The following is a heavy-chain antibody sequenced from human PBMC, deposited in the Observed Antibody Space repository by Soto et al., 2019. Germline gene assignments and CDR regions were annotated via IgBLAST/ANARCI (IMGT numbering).Heavy chain of an antibody. D-gene: IGHD3-10*01. V-gene: IGHV3-15*01. CDR2: IKSKTDGGTT. CDR3: HVWFGESYYYYYYMDV. Sequence: PGGSLRLSCAASGFTFSNAWMSWVRQAPGKGLEWVGRIKSKTDGGTTDYAAPVKGRFTISRDDSKNTLYLQMNSLKTEDTAVYYCHVWFGESYYYYYYMDVWGKGTTVTVSS. CDR1: GFTFSNAW. J-gene: IGHJ6*03.